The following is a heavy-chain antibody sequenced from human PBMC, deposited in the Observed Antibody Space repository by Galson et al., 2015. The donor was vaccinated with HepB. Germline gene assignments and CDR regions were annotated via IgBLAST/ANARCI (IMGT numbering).Heavy chain of an antibody. CDR3: AREVVVCSSTSCYERRGGDFDY. D-gene: IGHD2-2*01. J-gene: IGHJ4*02. V-gene: IGHV1-69*04. CDR2: IIPILGIA. Sequence: SVKVSCKASGGTFSSYAISWVRQAPGQGLEWMGRIIPILGIANYAQKFQGRVTITADKSTSTAYMELSSLRSEDTAVYYCAREVVVCSSTSCYERRGGDFDYWGQGTLVTVSS. CDR1: GGTFSSYA.